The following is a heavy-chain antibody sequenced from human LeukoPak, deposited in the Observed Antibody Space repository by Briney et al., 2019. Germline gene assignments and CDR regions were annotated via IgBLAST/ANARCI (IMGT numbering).Heavy chain of an antibody. Sequence: ASVKVFCKVSGYTLTELSMHWVRQAPGKGLEWMGGFDPEDGETIYAQKFQGRVTMTEDTSTDTAYMELSSLRSEDTAVYYCATSVGRGYSGYDFDYWGQGTLVTVSS. J-gene: IGHJ4*02. CDR2: FDPEDGET. CDR1: GYTLTELS. D-gene: IGHD5-12*01. V-gene: IGHV1-24*01. CDR3: ATSVGRGYSGYDFDY.